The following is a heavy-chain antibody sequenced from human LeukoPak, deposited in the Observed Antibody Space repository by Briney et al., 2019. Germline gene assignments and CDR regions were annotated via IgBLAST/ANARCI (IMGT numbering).Heavy chain of an antibody. Sequence: ASVKVSCKASGYTFTSYYTHWVRQAPGQGLEWMGIINPSGGSTSYAQKFQGRVTMTRDMSTSTVYMELSSLRSEDTAVYYCARAYYYDSSGYYFGGYFDYWGQGTLVTVSS. V-gene: IGHV1-46*01. CDR3: ARAYYYDSSGYYFGGYFDY. CDR2: INPSGGST. CDR1: GYTFTSYY. D-gene: IGHD3-22*01. J-gene: IGHJ4*02.